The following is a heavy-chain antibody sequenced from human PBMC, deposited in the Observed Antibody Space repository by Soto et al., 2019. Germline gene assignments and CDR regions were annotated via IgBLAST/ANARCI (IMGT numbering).Heavy chain of an antibody. Sequence: QVQLVESGGGVVQPGMSLRLSCAASGFTFSSYGMHWVRQAPGKGLEWVAVISYDGSNKYYADSVKGRFTISRDNSKNPLYLTMNSLRAEDTAVYYCANYVGGGLDFWGHGTLVTVSS. CDR2: ISYDGSNK. D-gene: IGHD2-15*01. V-gene: IGHV3-30*18. CDR1: GFTFSSYG. J-gene: IGHJ4*01. CDR3: ANYVGGGLDF.